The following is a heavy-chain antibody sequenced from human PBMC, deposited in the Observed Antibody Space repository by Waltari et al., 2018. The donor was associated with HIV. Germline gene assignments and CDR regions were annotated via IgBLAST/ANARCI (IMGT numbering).Heavy chain of an antibody. Sequence: QLQLQESGPGLVKPSETLSLTCTVSGGSISSSSYYWGWIRQPPGKGLEWIGSIYYSGSTYYNPSLKSRVTISVDTSKNQFSLKLSSVTAADTAVYYCPTGYSSSWWAGNFDYWGQGTLVTVSS. CDR1: GGSISSSSYY. CDR3: PTGYSSSWWAGNFDY. V-gene: IGHV4-39*01. D-gene: IGHD6-13*01. CDR2: IYYSGST. J-gene: IGHJ4*02.